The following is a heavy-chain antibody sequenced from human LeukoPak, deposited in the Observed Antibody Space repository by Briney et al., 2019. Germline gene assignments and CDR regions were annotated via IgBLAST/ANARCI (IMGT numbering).Heavy chain of an antibody. Sequence: GGSLRLSCAASGFTFSSYAMHWVRQAPGKGLEWVAVISYDGSNKCYADSVKGRFTISRDNSKNTLYLQMNSLRAEDTAVYYCARDGAVEMATISFYFDYWGQGTLVTVSS. CDR1: GFTFSSYA. CDR2: ISYDGSNK. CDR3: ARDGAVEMATISFYFDY. V-gene: IGHV3-30-3*01. J-gene: IGHJ4*02. D-gene: IGHD5-24*01.